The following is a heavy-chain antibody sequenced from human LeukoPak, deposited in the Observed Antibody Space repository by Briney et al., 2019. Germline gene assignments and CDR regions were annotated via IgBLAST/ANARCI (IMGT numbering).Heavy chain of an antibody. V-gene: IGHV1-18*01. J-gene: IGHJ6*03. Sequence: EASVKVSCKASGYTFTSSGISWVRQAPGQGLEWMGWIDAYNGNTNYAQKLQGRVTMTTDTSTTTAYMELRSLRLDNTAVYYCARAGSYYYMDVWGKGTTVTVSS. CDR3: ARAGSYYYMDV. CDR1: GYTFTSSG. CDR2: IDAYNGNT. D-gene: IGHD1-1*01.